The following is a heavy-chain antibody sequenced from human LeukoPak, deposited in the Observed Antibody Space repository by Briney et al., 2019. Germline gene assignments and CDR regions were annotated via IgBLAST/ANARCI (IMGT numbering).Heavy chain of an antibody. CDR2: INHSGST. Sequence: PSETLSLTCAVYGGSFSGYYWSWIRQPPGKGLEWVGEINHSGSTNYNPSLKRRVTISVDTSKNEFSLKLSSVTAADTAVYYCARGGYYYGSGSYYRPLDYWGQGTLVTVSS. CDR3: ARGGYYYGSGSYYRPLDY. CDR1: GGSFSGYY. J-gene: IGHJ4*02. D-gene: IGHD3-10*01. V-gene: IGHV4-34*01.